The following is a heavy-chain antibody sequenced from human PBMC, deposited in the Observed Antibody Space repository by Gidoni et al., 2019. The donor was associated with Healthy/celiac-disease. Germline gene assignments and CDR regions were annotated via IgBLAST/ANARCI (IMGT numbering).Heavy chain of an antibody. V-gene: IGHV4-34*01. D-gene: IGHD5-12*01. CDR3: ARGRGWLRFTGISPRYFDY. CDR1: GGSFRGYY. J-gene: IGHJ4*02. Sequence: QVQLQQWGAGLLKPSETLSLTCAVYGGSFRGYYWSWIRQPPGKGLEVIREINHRGSTNYNPSLKRRVTISVDTSKNQFSLKLSSVTAADTAVYYCARGRGWLRFTGISPRYFDYWGQGTLVTVSS. CDR2: INHRGST.